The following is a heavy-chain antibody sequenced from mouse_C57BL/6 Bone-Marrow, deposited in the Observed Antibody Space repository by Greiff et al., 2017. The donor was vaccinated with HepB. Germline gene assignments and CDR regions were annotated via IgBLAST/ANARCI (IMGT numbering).Heavy chain of an antibody. V-gene: IGHV1-42*01. D-gene: IGHD4-1*01. J-gene: IGHJ2*01. CDR2: INPSTGGT. Sequence: VQLKESGPELVKPGASVKISCKASGYSFTGYYMNWVKQSPEKSLEWIGEINPSTGGTTYNQKFKAKATLTVDKSSSTAYMQLKSLTSEDSAVYYCARGAGTYFDYWGQGTTLTVSS. CDR3: ARGAGTYFDY. CDR1: GYSFTGYY.